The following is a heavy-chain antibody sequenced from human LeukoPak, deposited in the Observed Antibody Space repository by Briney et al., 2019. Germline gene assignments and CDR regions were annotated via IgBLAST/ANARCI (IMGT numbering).Heavy chain of an antibody. D-gene: IGHD5-12*01. V-gene: IGHV3-13*01. J-gene: IGHJ4*02. Sequence: GGSLRPSCAASGFTFSSYDMHWVRQATGKGLEWVSVIGTAGDTDYPGSVKGRFTISRENAKNSLYLQMNSLRAGDTAVYYCARGSYGGYDYWGQGTLVTVSS. CDR3: ARGSYGGYDY. CDR2: IGTAGDT. CDR1: GFTFSSYD.